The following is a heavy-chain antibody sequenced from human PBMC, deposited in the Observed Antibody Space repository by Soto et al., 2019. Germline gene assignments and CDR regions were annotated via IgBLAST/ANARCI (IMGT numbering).Heavy chain of an antibody. CDR1: GGSISSGGYY. CDR2: IYYSGST. CDR3: ARVPRPHIRTRGSAAIRDYYYYDGMDV. D-gene: IGHD2-2*02. Sequence: KSAETLSLTCTVSGGSISSGGYYWSWIRQHPGKGLEWIGYIYYSGSTYYNPSLKSRVTISVDTSKNQFSLKLSSVTAADTAVYYCARVPRPHIRTRGSAAIRDYYYYDGMDVWGQGTTVTVTS. V-gene: IGHV4-31*03. J-gene: IGHJ6*02.